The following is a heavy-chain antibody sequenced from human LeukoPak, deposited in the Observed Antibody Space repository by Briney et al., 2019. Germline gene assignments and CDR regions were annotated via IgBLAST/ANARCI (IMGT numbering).Heavy chain of an antibody. CDR2: ISGSGGST. V-gene: IGHV3-23*01. CDR3: ATGGLYYYDSSGYSPLDY. D-gene: IGHD3-22*01. J-gene: IGHJ4*02. CDR1: GFTFSSYG. Sequence: GGSLRLSCAASGFTFSSYGMSWVRQAPGKGLEWVSAISGSGGSTYYADSVKGRFTISRDNSKNTLYLQMNSLRAEDTAVYYCATGGLYYYDSSGYSPLDYWGQGTLVTVSS.